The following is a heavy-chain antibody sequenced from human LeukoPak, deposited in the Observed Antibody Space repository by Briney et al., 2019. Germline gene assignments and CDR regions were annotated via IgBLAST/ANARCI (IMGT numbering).Heavy chain of an antibody. V-gene: IGHV3-53*05. CDR3: AKDLDSSGYSY. D-gene: IGHD3-22*01. Sequence: GGSLRLSCAVSGVTVSSTDMSWVRQAPGKGLEWVSVIFSGGGTYYTGSVKGRFTISRDNSKNTLYLQMNSLRVEDTAVYYCAKDLDSSGYSYWGQGTLVSVSS. CDR1: GVTVSSTD. CDR2: IFSGGGT. J-gene: IGHJ4*02.